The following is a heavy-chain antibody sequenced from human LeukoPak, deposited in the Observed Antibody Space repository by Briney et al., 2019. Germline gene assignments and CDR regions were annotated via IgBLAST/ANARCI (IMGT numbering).Heavy chain of an antibody. D-gene: IGHD1-26*01. CDR1: GFTVSSNY. V-gene: IGHV3-53*01. J-gene: IGHJ4*02. Sequence: GGSLRLSCAASGFTVSSNYMSWVRQAPGKGLEWVSVIYSGGSTYYADSVKGRFTISRDNSKNTLYLQMNSLRAEDTAVYYCAKAHSGSFYSGIHWGQGTLVTVSS. CDR3: AKAHSGSFYSGIH. CDR2: IYSGGST.